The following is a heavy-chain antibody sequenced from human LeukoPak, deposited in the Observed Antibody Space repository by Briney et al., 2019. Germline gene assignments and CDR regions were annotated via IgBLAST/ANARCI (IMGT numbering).Heavy chain of an antibody. D-gene: IGHD1-26*01. CDR2: IKEDGSEK. CDR1: GFTFNRDW. V-gene: IGHV3-7*01. J-gene: IGHJ4*02. CDR3: AREGGRPGDFDY. Sequence: GGSLRLSCTASGFTFNRDWTAWVRQAPGKGLEWVANIKEDGSEKNYVDSVKGRFTISRDNAENSLYLQMNSLRAEDTAVYYCAREGGRPGDFDYWGQGTLVTVSS.